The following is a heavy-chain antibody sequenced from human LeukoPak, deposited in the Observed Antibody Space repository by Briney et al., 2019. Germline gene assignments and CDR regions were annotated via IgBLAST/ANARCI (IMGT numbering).Heavy chain of an antibody. J-gene: IGHJ4*02. CDR1: GFTFSSYG. D-gene: IGHD5-12*01. CDR3: AKGSNRGVATIDY. V-gene: IGHV3-30*18. Sequence: PGGSLRLSCAASGFTFSSYGMHWVRHAQGKGLDWVAVISYDGSNKYYADSVKGRFTISRDNSKNTLFLQMNSLRAEDTAVYYCAKGSNRGVATIDYWGQGTLVTVSS. CDR2: ISYDGSNK.